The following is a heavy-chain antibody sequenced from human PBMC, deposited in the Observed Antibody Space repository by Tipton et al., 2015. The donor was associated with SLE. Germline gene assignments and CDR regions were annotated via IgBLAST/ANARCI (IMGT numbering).Heavy chain of an antibody. CDR1: GGSINTYY. V-gene: IGHV4-59*01. J-gene: IGHJ6*03. CDR2: MYYSGST. Sequence: TLSLTCTVSGGSINTYYLTWIRQPPGKGLEWIGDMYYSGSTSYNPSLKSRVTISVDTSNYHFSLNLRSVTAADTAVYYCVRGTYYYESSGYNGYYHYYMDVWGRGTAVTVSS. D-gene: IGHD3-22*01. CDR3: VRGTYYYESSGYNGYYHYYMDV.